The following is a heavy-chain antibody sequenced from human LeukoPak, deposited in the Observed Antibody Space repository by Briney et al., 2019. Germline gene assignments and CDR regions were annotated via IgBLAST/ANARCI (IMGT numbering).Heavy chain of an antibody. CDR1: GGSISSYY. J-gene: IGHJ3*02. D-gene: IGHD2-15*01. V-gene: IGHV4-4*07. Sequence: SETLSLTCTVSGGSISSYYWSWIRQSAGKGLEWIGRIYASGGTNYNPSLKSRVTMSVDTLKSQFSLKLNSVTAADTAVYYCARAKDNYHGNDAFDIWGQGTMVTVSS. CDR2: IYASGGT. CDR3: ARAKDNYHGNDAFDI.